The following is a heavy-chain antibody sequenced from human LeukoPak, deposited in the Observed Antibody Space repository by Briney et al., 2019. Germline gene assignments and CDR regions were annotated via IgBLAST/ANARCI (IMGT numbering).Heavy chain of an antibody. CDR2: IKQDGSDK. V-gene: IGHV3-7*03. CDR1: RFTFSSYW. J-gene: IGHJ4*02. CDR3: ARGGGHLDC. D-gene: IGHD4-23*01. Sequence: GGSLRLSCAASRFTFSSYWMHWVRQAPGEGLEWVANIKQDGSDKYYLTSVRGRFTISRDNAKNSLFLQMNSLRVEDTAVYYCARGGGHLDCWGQGTLVTVSS.